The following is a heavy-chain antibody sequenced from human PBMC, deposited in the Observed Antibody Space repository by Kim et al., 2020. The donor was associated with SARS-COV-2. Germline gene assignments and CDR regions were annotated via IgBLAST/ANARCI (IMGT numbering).Heavy chain of an antibody. CDR3: ARGSGYDFWSGYWTKPPTIAYYYYYYMDV. D-gene: IGHD3-3*01. CDR2: INHSGST. J-gene: IGHJ6*03. V-gene: IGHV4-34*01. CDR1: GGSFSGYY. Sequence: SETLSLTCAVYGGSFSGYYWSWIRQPPGKGLEWIGEINHSGSTNYNPSLKSRVTISVDTSKNQFSLKLSSVTAADTAVYYCARGSGYDFWSGYWTKPPTIAYYYYYYMDVWGKGTTVTVSS.